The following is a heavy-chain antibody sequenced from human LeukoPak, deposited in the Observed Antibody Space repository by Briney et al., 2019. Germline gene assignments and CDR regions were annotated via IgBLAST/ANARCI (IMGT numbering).Heavy chain of an antibody. CDR2: VYYSGTT. D-gene: IGHD2-15*01. V-gene: IGHV4-59*08. Sequence: SETLSLTCTVSGGSISSYYWSWVRQVPGKGLEWIGYVYYSGTTNYNPSLKSRVTISVDTSKNQFSLKLSSVTAADTAVYYCARWGGFVVVVAANHFDYWGQGTLVTVSS. CDR3: ARWGGFVVVVAANHFDY. CDR1: GGSISSYY. J-gene: IGHJ4*02.